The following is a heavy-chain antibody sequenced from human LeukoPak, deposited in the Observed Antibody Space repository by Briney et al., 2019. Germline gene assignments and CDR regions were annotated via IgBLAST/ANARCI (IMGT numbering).Heavy chain of an antibody. CDR2: IYYSGST. D-gene: IGHD3-10*01. V-gene: IGHV4-39*07. Sequence: PSETLSLTCTVSGGSFSSSSYYWGWIRQPPGKGLEWIGSIYYSGSTYYNPSLKSRVTISVDTSKNQFSLKLSSVTAADTAVYYCARDSAPITMVRGVPNFDYWGQGTLVTVSS. CDR1: GGSFSSSSYY. J-gene: IGHJ4*02. CDR3: ARDSAPITMVRGVPNFDY.